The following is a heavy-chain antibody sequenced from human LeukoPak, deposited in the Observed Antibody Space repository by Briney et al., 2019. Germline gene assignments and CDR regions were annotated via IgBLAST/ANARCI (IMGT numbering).Heavy chain of an antibody. CDR1: GFTFSTYN. CDR3: AKGFYGDYDYFDY. Sequence: GGSLRLSCAASGFTFSTYNMNWVRQAPGKGLEWVAVISYDGSNKYYADSVKGRFTISRDNSKNTLYLQMNSLRAEDTAVYYCAKGFYGDYDYFDYWGQGTLVTVSS. CDR2: ISYDGSNK. V-gene: IGHV3-30*18. J-gene: IGHJ4*02. D-gene: IGHD4-17*01.